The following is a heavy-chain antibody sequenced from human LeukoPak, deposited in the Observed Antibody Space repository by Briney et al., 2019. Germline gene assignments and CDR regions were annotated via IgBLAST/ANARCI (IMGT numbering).Heavy chain of an antibody. CDR2: FYHSGYT. CDR1: GGSIGSGGYS. D-gene: IGHD3-9*01. J-gene: IGHJ4*02. V-gene: IGHV4-30-2*01. Sequence: SETLSLTCAVSGGSIGSGGYSWSWIRPPPGEGLEWIEYFYHSGYTYSNPSLKSRVTISLDRNNNQFSLKLSSVTAGDTAVYFCASQYYDILTWYSYFDYWGQGTLVTVSS. CDR3: ASQYYDILTWYSYFDY.